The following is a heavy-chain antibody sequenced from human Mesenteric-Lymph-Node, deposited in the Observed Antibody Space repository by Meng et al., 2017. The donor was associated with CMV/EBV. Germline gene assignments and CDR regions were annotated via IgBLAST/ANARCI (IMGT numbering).Heavy chain of an antibody. CDR2: IYYSGST. CDR1: GGSISSSSYY. V-gene: IGHV4-39*07. D-gene: IGHD2-2*01. CDR3: AGGRGYQRLFTSDAFDI. J-gene: IGHJ3*02. Sequence: SETLSLTCTVSGGSISSSSYYWGWIRQPPGKGLEWIGSIYYSGSTYYNPSLKSRVTISVDTSKNQFSLKLSSVTAADTAVYYCAGGRGYQRLFTSDAFDIWGQGTMVTVSS.